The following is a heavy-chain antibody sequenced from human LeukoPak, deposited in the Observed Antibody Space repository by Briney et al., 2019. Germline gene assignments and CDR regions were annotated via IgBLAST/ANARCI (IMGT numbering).Heavy chain of an antibody. CDR2: ISAYNGNT. CDR3: ARDTAHYGTSGYPDY. Sequence: ASVKVSCKASGYTFTGYYMHWVRQAPGQGLEWMGWISAYNGNTNYAQKFQGRVTMTTDTSTTTAYMELRSLRSDDTAVYYCARDTAHYGTSGYPDYWGQGTLVTVSS. J-gene: IGHJ4*02. D-gene: IGHD3-22*01. V-gene: IGHV1-18*04. CDR1: GYTFTGYY.